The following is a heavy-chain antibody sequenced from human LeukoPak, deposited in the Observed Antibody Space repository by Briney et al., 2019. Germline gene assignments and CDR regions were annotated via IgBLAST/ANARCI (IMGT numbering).Heavy chain of an antibody. CDR3: ARDKHYYDSSGFRFDP. D-gene: IGHD3-22*01. CDR2: IYYSGST. Sequence: GSLRLSCAASGFTFSSSAMSWVRQAPGKGLEWIGYIYYSGSTNYNPSLKSRVTISVDTSKNQFSLKLSSVTAADTAVYYCARDKHYYDSSGFRFDPWGQGTLVTVSS. J-gene: IGHJ5*02. V-gene: IGHV4-59*01. CDR1: GFTFSSSA.